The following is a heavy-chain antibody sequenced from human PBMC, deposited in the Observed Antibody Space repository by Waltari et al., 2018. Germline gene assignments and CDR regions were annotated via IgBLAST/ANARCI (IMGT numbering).Heavy chain of an antibody. CDR2: IYHSGST. J-gene: IGHJ3*02. Sequence: QLQLQESGSGLVKPSQTLSLTCAVSGGSISSGGYSWSWIRQPPGKGLEWIGYIYHSGSTDDNPSLKSRVTISVDRSKNQFSLKLSSVTAADTAVYYCVAYYDSSGYYNDAFDIWGQGTMVTVSS. V-gene: IGHV4-30-2*01. D-gene: IGHD3-22*01. CDR1: GGSISSGGYS. CDR3: VAYYDSSGYYNDAFDI.